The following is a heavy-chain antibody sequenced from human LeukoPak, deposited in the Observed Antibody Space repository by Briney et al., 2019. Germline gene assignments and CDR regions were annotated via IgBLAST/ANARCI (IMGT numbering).Heavy chain of an antibody. Sequence: PSGTLSLTCAVSGGSISSSNWWSWVRQPPGKGLEWIGEIYHSGSTNYNPSLKSRVTISVDKSKNQFSLKLSSVTAADTAVYYCAREKAVAGTGINWFDPWGQGTLVTVSS. CDR2: IYHSGST. D-gene: IGHD6-19*01. CDR1: GGSISSSNW. CDR3: AREKAVAGTGINWFDP. V-gene: IGHV4-4*02. J-gene: IGHJ5*02.